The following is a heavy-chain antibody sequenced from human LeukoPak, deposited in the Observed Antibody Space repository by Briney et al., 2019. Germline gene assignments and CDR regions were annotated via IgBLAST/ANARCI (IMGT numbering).Heavy chain of an antibody. CDR1: GFTFSRYG. J-gene: IGHJ3*02. CDR3: AKDFGELLYGDSFDI. V-gene: IGHV3-30*18. Sequence: PGGSLRLSCAASGFTFSRYGIHWVRQAPGKGLEWVAVISYDGSTKYYADSVRGRFTISRDNSKNTLYLQMNSLRAEDTAVYYCAKDFGELLYGDSFDIWGQGTMVTVSS. D-gene: IGHD3-10*01. CDR2: ISYDGSTK.